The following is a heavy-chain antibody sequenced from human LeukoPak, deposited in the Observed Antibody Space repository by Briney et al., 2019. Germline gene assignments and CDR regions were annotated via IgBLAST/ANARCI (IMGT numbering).Heavy chain of an antibody. CDR2: IYYSGST. V-gene: IGHV4-59*01. D-gene: IGHD5-12*01. J-gene: IGHJ6*02. CDR3: ARDNIAYYYYGMDV. Sequence: SEPLSLTCTVSGGSISSYYWSWIRQPPGKGLEWIGYIYYSGSTNYNPSLKSRVTISVDTSKNQFSLKLSSVTAADTAVYYCARDNIAYYYYGMDVWGQGTTVTVSS. CDR1: GGSISSYY.